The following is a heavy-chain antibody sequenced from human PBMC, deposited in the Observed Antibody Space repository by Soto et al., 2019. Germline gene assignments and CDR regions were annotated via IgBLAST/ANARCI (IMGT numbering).Heavy chain of an antibody. CDR2: ISYDGRNK. J-gene: IGHJ4*02. D-gene: IGHD3-3*01. CDR3: AREIERLLGY. Sequence: QVQLVESGGGVVQPGRSLRLSCAASGFTFSRYAMHWVHQAPGKGLEWVAVISYDGRNKYYADSVKGRFTNSRDNSKNTLYLQMNSLRAEDTAVYYCAREIERLLGYWGQGTLVTVSS. CDR1: GFTFSRYA. V-gene: IGHV3-30*04.